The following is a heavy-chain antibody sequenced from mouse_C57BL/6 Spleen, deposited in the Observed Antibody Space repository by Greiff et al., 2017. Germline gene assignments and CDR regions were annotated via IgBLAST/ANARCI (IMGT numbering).Heavy chain of an antibody. Sequence: QVQLQQPGAELVKPGASVKMSCKASGYTFTSYWITWVKQRPGQGLEWIGDIYPGSGSTNYNEKLKSKATLTVDTSSSTAYMQLSNLTSEDSAVYCCARGGYAMDYWGQGTSVTVSS. CDR1: GYTFTSYW. D-gene: IGHD1-1*02. V-gene: IGHV1-55*01. CDR3: ARGGYAMDY. J-gene: IGHJ4*01. CDR2: IYPGSGST.